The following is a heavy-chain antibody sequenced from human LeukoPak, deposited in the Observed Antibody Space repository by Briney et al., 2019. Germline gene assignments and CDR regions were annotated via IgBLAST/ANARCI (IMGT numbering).Heavy chain of an antibody. CDR1: GGSTSSSSYY. J-gene: IGHJ5*02. CDR3: ALLLPTMIGGSTP. CDR2: IYYSGST. V-gene: IGHV4-39*01. D-gene: IGHD3-22*01. Sequence: PSETLSLTCTVSGGSTSSSSYYWGWIRQPPGKGLEWIGSIYYSGSTYYNPSLKSRVTISVDTSKNQFSLKLSSVTAADTAVYYCALLLPTMIGGSTPWGQGTLVTVSS.